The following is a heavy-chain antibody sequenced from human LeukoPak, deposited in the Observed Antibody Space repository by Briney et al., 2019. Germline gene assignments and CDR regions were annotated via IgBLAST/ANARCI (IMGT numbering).Heavy chain of an antibody. CDR2: TSSGSSWI. CDR1: GFTVSGNY. CDR3: ARDAGGRTQREGWFDP. D-gene: IGHD1-1*01. J-gene: IGHJ5*02. V-gene: IGHV3-69-1*02. Sequence: PGGSLRLSCAASGFTVSGNYMSWVRQAPGKGLEWVASTSSGSSWIYYADSVRGRFTISRDNAKNLLYLQMNSLRVEDTAIYYCARDAGGRTQREGWFDPWGQGTLVTVSS.